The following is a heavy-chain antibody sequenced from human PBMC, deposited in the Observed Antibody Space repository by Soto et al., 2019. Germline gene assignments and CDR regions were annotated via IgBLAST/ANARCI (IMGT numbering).Heavy chain of an antibody. Sequence: WGSLRLSCAASGFSFSNSWMSWVRQAPGKGLEWVANIKEDGSEKDYADPVKGRFTITRGNAKNSLYLQMNNLRAEDTAVYFCTRKRFGMDVWGQGTTVTVSS. CDR3: TRKRFGMDV. J-gene: IGHJ6*02. CDR1: GFSFSNSW. CDR2: IKEDGSEK. V-gene: IGHV3-7*03.